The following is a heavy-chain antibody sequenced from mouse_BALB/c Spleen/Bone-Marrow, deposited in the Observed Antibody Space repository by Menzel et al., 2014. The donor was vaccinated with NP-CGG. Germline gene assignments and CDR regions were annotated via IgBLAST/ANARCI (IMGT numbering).Heavy chain of an antibody. J-gene: IGHJ1*01. CDR3: ASYRYAWYFDV. CDR2: IGPANGNT. V-gene: IGHV14-3*02. D-gene: IGHD2-14*01. CDR1: GFNIKDTY. Sequence: VHVKQSGAELVKPGASVKLSCTASGFNIKDTYMHWVKQRPEQGLEWIGWIGPANGNTKYDPKFQGKATITADTSSNTAYLQLSSLTSEDTAVYYGASYRYAWYFDVWGAGTTVTVSS.